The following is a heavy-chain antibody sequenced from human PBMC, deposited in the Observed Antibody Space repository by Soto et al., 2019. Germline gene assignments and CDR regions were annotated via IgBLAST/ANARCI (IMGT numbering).Heavy chain of an antibody. J-gene: IGHJ4*02. CDR1: GGTFSSYA. D-gene: IGHD3-10*01. V-gene: IGHV1-69*06. CDR3: ALTMVRGVIGIDY. Sequence: SVKVSCKASGGTFSSYAISWVRQAPGQGLEWMGGIIPIFGTANYAQKFQGRVTITADKSTSTAYMELSSLRSEDTAVYYCALTMVRGVIGIDYWGQGTLVTVSS. CDR2: IIPIFGTA.